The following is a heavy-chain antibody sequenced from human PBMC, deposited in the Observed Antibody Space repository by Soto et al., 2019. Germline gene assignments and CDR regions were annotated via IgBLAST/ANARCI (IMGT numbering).Heavy chain of an antibody. CDR3: AKSPVVVVAAPTYFDY. V-gene: IGHV3-30*18. D-gene: IGHD2-15*01. Sequence: QVQLVESGGGVVQPGRSLRLSCAASGFTFSSYGMHWVRQAPGKGLEWVAVISYDGSNKYYADSVKGRFTISRDNSKNXLYLQMNSLRAEDTAVYYCAKSPVVVVAAPTYFDYWGQGTLVTVSS. CDR2: ISYDGSNK. J-gene: IGHJ4*02. CDR1: GFTFSSYG.